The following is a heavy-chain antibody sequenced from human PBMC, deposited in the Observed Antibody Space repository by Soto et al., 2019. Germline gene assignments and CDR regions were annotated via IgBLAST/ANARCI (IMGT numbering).Heavy chain of an antibody. CDR2: INPNSGGT. CDR3: ARDHGYCSGGSCYSGSINWFDL. CDR1: GYTFTGYY. V-gene: IGHV1-2*04. J-gene: IGHJ5*02. Sequence: ASVKVSCKASGYTFTGYYMHWVRQAPGQGLEWMGWINPNSGGTNYAQKCQGWVTMTRDTSISTAYMELSRLRSDDTAVYYCARDHGYCSGGSCYSGSINWFDLWGKGTLVTVSS. D-gene: IGHD2-15*01.